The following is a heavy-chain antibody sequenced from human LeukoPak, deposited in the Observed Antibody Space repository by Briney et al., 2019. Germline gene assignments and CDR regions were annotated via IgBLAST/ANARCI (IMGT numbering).Heavy chain of an antibody. D-gene: IGHD3-10*01. CDR1: GFTFNSYW. V-gene: IGHV3-74*01. CDR3: STGSGHAFDI. J-gene: IGHJ3*02. CDR2: INSDGSST. Sequence: GGSLRVSCAASGFTFNSYWMHWVRQVPGKGLVWVSRINSDGSSTSYADSVKGGFTISRDNAKNTLYVQMNSLRAADTAVYYCSTGSGHAFDIWGRGTMVTVSS.